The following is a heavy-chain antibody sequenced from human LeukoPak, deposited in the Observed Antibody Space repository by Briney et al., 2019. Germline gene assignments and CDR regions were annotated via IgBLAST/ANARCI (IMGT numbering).Heavy chain of an antibody. CDR1: GGTFSSYA. J-gene: IGHJ6*03. CDR2: IIPIFGTA. CDR3: ARTLDMSGAGGVYYYYMDV. D-gene: IGHD6-19*01. Sequence: SVKVSCXASGGTFSSYAISWVRRAPGQGLEWMGGIIPIFGTANYAQKFQGKVTITTDESTSTAYMELSSLRSEDTAVYYCARTLDMSGAGGVYYYYMDVWGKGTTVTVSS. V-gene: IGHV1-69*05.